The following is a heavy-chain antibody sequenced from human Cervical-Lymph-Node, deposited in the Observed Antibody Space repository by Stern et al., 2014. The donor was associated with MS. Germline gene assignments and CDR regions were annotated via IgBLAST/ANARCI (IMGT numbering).Heavy chain of an antibody. CDR3: AKDVIATPNYFDF. J-gene: IGHJ4*02. V-gene: IGHV3-9*01. Sequence: EVQLVESGGDLVQPGGSLRLSCAASGFTFDDYALHLVRQVPGKGPEWVSGISWNSGNIGYADSVKGRFTISRDNAENSLYLQMNSLRPEDTALYYCAKDVIATPNYFDFWGQGTLVTVSS. CDR1: GFTFDDYA. CDR2: ISWNSGNI. D-gene: IGHD3-16*02.